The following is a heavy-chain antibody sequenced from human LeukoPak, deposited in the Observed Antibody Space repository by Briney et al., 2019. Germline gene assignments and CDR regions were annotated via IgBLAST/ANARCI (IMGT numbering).Heavy chain of an antibody. V-gene: IGHV4-59*01. CDR1: GASIRNYY. CDR3: AREIGFKGWFDP. CDR2: IHYTGST. D-gene: IGHD2-15*01. J-gene: IGHJ5*02. Sequence: SETLSLTCTVSGASIRNYYCSWIRQPPGKGLEWIGYIHYTGSTNYNPSLKSRVTISVDTSKNQFSLKLRSVTAADTAVYYCAREIGFKGWFDPWGQGTLVTVSS.